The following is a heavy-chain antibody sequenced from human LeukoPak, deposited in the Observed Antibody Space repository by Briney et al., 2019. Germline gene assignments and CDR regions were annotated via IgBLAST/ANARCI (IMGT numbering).Heavy chain of an antibody. CDR1: GFTVSSNY. Sequence: PGGSLRLSCAASGFTVSSNYMSWVRQAPGKGLEWVSVIYSGGSTYYADSVKGRFTISRDNSKNTLYLQMNSLRAEDTAVYYCAREVTETAPFGYWGQGTLVTVSS. V-gene: IGHV3-53*01. J-gene: IGHJ4*02. CDR3: AREVTETAPFGY. D-gene: IGHD2-21*02. CDR2: IYSGGST.